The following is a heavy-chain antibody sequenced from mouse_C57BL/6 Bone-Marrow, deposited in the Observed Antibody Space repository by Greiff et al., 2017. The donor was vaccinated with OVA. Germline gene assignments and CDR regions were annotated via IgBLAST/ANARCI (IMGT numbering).Heavy chain of an antibody. CDR2: IHPNSGST. V-gene: IGHV1-64*01. J-gene: IGHJ3*01. CDR1: GYTFTSYW. D-gene: IGHD1-1*01. Sequence: VQLQQPGAELVKPGASVKLSCKASGYTFTSYWMHWVKQRPGQGLEWIGMIHPNSGSTNYNEKFKSKATLTVDKSSSTAYMQLSSLTSEDSAVYYCARAYYYGSSPLAYWGQGTLVTVSA. CDR3: ARAYYYGSSPLAY.